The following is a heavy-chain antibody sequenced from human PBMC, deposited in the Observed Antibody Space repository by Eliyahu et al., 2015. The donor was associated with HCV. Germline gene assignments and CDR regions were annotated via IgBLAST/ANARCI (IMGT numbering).Heavy chain of an antibody. Sequence: QVQLVQSGAEVRKPGSSVKVSCRASGYTLPTXAINWVRQAPGQGLEWMRGTSSIYGTTNYAPRFQGRVTIVADEHASTAYLELKNLRFDDTAVYYCARGDALGFFQWSPGALHFWGQGTLVTVSS. CDR2: TSSIYGTT. J-gene: IGHJ3*01. CDR3: ARGDALGFFQWSPGALHF. V-gene: IGHV1-69*01. D-gene: IGHD3-3*01. CDR1: GYTLPTXA.